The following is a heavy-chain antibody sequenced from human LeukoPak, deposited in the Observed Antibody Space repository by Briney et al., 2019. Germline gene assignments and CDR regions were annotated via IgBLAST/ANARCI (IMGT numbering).Heavy chain of an antibody. D-gene: IGHD3-22*01. CDR2: ISSSSSYI. CDR1: GFTFSNYW. CDR3: ARVMDYYDSSGYYCFDY. V-gene: IGHV3-21*01. Sequence: GGSLRLSCAASGFTFSNYWMTWVRQAPGKGLEWVSSISSSSSYIYYADSVKGRFTISRDNAKNSLYLQMNSLRAEDTAVYYCARVMDYYDSSGYYCFDYWGQGTLVTVSS. J-gene: IGHJ4*02.